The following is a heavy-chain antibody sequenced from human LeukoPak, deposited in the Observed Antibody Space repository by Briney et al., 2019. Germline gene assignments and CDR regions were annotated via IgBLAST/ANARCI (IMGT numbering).Heavy chain of an antibody. V-gene: IGHV4-59*08. CDR3: AXLXDTXMVTPAGMDV. CDR1: GGSISSYY. J-gene: IGHJ6*02. Sequence: SETLSLTCTVSGGSISSYYWSWIRQPPGKGLEWIGYIYYSGSTNYNPSLKSRVTISVDTSKNQFSLKLSSVTAAETAVYYCAXLXDTXMVTPAGMDVWGQGTTVTVSS. CDR2: IYYSGST. D-gene: IGHD5-18*01.